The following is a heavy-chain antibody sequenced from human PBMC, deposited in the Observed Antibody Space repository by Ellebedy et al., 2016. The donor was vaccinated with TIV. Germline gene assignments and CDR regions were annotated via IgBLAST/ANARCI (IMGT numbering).Heavy chain of an antibody. CDR3: ARSHYDFLTGPCRFDF. Sequence: MPSEILSLTCSVSGGSISNFYCNWIRQTPEKGLEWIGYIYKSATTKYTPSLQSRVTVSGDTSKNEFSLRLTSVTAADTAVYFCARSHYDFLTGPCRFDFWGQGTLVTVSS. CDR2: IYKSATT. J-gene: IGHJ4*02. CDR1: GGSISNFY. D-gene: IGHD3-9*01. V-gene: IGHV4-59*01.